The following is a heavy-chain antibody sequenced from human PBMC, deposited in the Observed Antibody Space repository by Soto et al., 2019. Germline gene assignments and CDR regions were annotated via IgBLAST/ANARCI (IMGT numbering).Heavy chain of an antibody. CDR3: AKERAYYYDSSGYPFDY. Sequence: GGSLRLSCAASGFTFSSYAMSWVRQAPGKGLEWVSAISGSGGSTYYADSVKGRFTISRDNSKNTLYLQMNSLRAEDTAVYYCAKERAYYYDSSGYPFDYWGQGTLVTVSS. J-gene: IGHJ4*02. CDR1: GFTFSSYA. V-gene: IGHV3-23*01. D-gene: IGHD3-22*01. CDR2: ISGSGGST.